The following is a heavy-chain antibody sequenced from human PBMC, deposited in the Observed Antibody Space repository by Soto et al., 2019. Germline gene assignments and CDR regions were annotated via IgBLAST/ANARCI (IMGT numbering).Heavy chain of an antibody. CDR1: GGTFSSYA. CDR3: ASDGSGPAT. D-gene: IGHD3-10*01. CDR2: IILSFGTA. Sequence: FPVKVSCKASGGTFSSYAISWVRQAPGQVPEWMGGIILSFGTANDAQKIQGRARITADESTSTAYMELSSLRSRARAVYYRASDGSGPATWGQGTLVTVSS. V-gene: IGHV1-69*13. J-gene: IGHJ4*02.